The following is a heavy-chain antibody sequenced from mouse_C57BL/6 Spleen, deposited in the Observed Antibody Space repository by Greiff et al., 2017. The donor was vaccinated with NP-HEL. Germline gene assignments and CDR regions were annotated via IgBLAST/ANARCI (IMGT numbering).Heavy chain of an antibody. CDR1: GYAFSSSW. CDR2: IYPGDGDT. J-gene: IGHJ1*03. V-gene: IGHV1-82*01. D-gene: IGHD1-1*01. CDR3: ARRGITTDWYFDV. Sequence: QVQLQQSGPELVKPGASVKISCKASGYAFSSSWMNWVKQRPGKGLEWIGRIYPGDGDTNYNGKFKGKATLTADKSSSTAYMQLSSLTSEDSAVYFCARRGITTDWYFDVWGTGTTVTVSS.